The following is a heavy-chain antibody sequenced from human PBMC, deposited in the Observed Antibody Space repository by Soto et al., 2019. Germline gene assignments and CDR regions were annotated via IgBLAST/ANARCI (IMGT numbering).Heavy chain of an antibody. CDR3: ARLDRDYFYHGMDV. Sequence: SETLSLTCAVSGGSISNSKWWTWVRQVPGKGLEWIGKIDESGITNYNPSLESRVTISKNESKNQLSLKLTAVTAADTAIYYCARLDRDYFYHGMDVWGQGTTVTVSS. J-gene: IGHJ6*02. CDR2: IDESGIT. V-gene: IGHV4-4*02. CDR1: GGSISNSKW. D-gene: IGHD1-1*01.